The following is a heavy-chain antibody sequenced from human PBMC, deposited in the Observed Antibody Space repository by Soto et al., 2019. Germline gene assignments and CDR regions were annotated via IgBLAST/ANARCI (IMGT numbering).Heavy chain of an antibody. CDR3: AREALKLGNCSSTSCRLYYYYYYMDV. Sequence: GGSLRLSCAASGFTFSSYWMSWVRQAPGKGLEWVANIKQDGSEKYYVDSVKGRFTISRDNAKNSLYLQMNSLRAEDTAVYYCAREALKLGNCSSTSCRLYYYYYYMDVWGKGTTVTVSS. J-gene: IGHJ6*03. CDR1: GFTFSSYW. CDR2: IKQDGSEK. V-gene: IGHV3-7*01. D-gene: IGHD2-2*01.